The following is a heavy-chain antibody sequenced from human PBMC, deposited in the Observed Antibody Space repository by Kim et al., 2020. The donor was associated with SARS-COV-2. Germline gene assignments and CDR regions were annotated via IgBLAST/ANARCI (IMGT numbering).Heavy chain of an antibody. CDR1: GYSISSGYY. V-gene: IGHV4-38-2*02. D-gene: IGHD3-10*01. Sequence: SETLSLTCTVSGYSISSGYYWGWIRQPPGKGLEWIGSIYHSGSTYYNPSLKSRVTISVDTSKNQFSLKLSSVTAADTAVYYCARDRVTMVRGVNYYYYG. J-gene: IGHJ6*01. CDR2: IYHSGST. CDR3: ARDRVTMVRGVNYYYYG.